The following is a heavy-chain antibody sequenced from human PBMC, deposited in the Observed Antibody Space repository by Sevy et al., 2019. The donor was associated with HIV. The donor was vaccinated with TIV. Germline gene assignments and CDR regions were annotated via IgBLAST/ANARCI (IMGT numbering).Heavy chain of an antibody. V-gene: IGHV3-30*04. CDR3: ARFVGYCSGGRCSIIDF. Sequence: GGSLRLSCAASGFSLSDHAVSWARQTPGKGLEWLAVISYNGRNQYYADSVKGRFTISKDDSKNTLYLQLNSLRADDTAVYYCARFVGYCSGGRCSIIDFWGQGTLVTVSS. D-gene: IGHD2-15*01. J-gene: IGHJ4*02. CDR1: GFSLSDHA. CDR2: ISYNGRNQ.